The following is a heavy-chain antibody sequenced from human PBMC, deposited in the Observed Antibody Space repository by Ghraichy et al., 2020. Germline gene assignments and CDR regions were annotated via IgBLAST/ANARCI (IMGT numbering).Heavy chain of an antibody. CDR3: ARGWEYYYYGMDV. V-gene: IGHV4-31*03. Sequence: SETLSLTCTVSGGSISSGGYYWSWIRQHPGKGLEWIGYIYYSGSTYYNPSLKSRVTISVDTSKNQFSLKLSSVTAADTAVYYCARGWEYYYYGMDVWGQGTTVNVSS. D-gene: IGHD1-26*01. CDR2: IYYSGST. CDR1: GGSISSGGYY. J-gene: IGHJ6*02.